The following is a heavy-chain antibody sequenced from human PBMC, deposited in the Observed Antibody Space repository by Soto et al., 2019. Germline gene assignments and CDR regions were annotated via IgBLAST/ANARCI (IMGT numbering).Heavy chain of an antibody. CDR3: AREGGSGWPGVFGFDY. CDR2: IYYSGST. CDR1: GGSVSSGSYY. V-gene: IGHV4-61*01. J-gene: IGHJ4*02. Sequence: QVQLQESGPGLVKPSETLSLTCTVSGGSVSSGSYYWSWIRQPPGKGLEWIGYIYYSGSTNYNPARKSRVSISVDTSKNQFSLKLSSVTAADTAVYYCAREGGSGWPGVFGFDYWGQGTLVTVSS. D-gene: IGHD6-19*01.